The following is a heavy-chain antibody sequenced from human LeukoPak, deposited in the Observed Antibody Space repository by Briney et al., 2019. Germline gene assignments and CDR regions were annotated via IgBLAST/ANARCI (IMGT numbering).Heavy chain of an antibody. Sequence: KPSETLSLTCAVYGGSFSGYFWSWIRQPPGKGLEWIGEINHSGSTYYNPSLKSRVTISVDTSKNQFSLKLSSVTAADTAVYYCAGEDRYGSGSYIDYWGQGTLVTVSS. V-gene: IGHV4-34*01. CDR2: INHSGST. CDR1: GGSFSGYF. J-gene: IGHJ4*02. CDR3: AGEDRYGSGSYIDY. D-gene: IGHD3-10*01.